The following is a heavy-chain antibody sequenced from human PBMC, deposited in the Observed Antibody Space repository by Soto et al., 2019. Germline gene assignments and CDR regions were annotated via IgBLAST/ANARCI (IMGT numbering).Heavy chain of an antibody. CDR3: AKDAVYGDGLWLPES. V-gene: IGHV3-23*01. Sequence: GGSLRLSCAASGFNFSYYAMMGVRQAPGKGLEWVAGILGRGTTYHADCVKGRFTISKDNSKCTLYLEMNSLRAEDTAVYYCAKDAVYGDGLWLPESWGQGTMVTVSS. CDR2: ILGRGTT. D-gene: IGHD4-17*01. J-gene: IGHJ4*02. CDR1: GFNFSYYA.